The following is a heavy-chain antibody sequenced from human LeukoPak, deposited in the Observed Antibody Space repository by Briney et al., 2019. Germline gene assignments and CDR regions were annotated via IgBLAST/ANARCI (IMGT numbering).Heavy chain of an antibody. CDR1: GGSISSSSYY. CDR3: ARGLGILRNWFDP. Sequence: PSETLSLTCTVSGGSISSSSYYWGWIRQPPGKGLEWIGSIYYSGSTYYNPSLKSRVTISVDTSKNQFSLKLSSVTAADTAVYYCARGLGILRNWFDPWSQGTLVTVSS. V-gene: IGHV4-39*01. CDR2: IYYSGST. J-gene: IGHJ5*02. D-gene: IGHD7-27*01.